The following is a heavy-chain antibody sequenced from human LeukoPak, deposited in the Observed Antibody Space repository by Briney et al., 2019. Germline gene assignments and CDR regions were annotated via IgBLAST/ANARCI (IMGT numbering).Heavy chain of an antibody. V-gene: IGHV3-13*01. CDR1: GFTFSNYD. CDR2: IGSSGDT. CDR3: VRQPDSARYGFVF. D-gene: IGHD1-26*01. J-gene: IGHJ4*02. Sequence: PGGSLRLSCSASGFTFSNYDIHWVRQATGKGLEWVSAIGSSGDTYYIDSVKGRFTISRESAKNSLYLQMNSLRAEDTAVYYCVRQPDSARYGFVFWGQGTLVTVSS.